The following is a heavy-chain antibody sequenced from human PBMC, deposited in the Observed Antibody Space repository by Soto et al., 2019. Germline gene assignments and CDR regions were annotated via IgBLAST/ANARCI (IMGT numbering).Heavy chain of an antibody. J-gene: IGHJ4*02. CDR2: IDPSDSYT. CDR3: ARHGVVVTATPPFDY. CDR1: GYSFTSYW. Sequence: XESLNISCNGSGYSFTSYWISWVRQMPGKGLEWMGRIDPSDSYTNYSPSFQGHVTISAGKSISTAYLQWSSLKASDTAMYYCARHGVVVTATPPFDYWGQGTLVTVSS. D-gene: IGHD2-21*02. V-gene: IGHV5-10-1*01.